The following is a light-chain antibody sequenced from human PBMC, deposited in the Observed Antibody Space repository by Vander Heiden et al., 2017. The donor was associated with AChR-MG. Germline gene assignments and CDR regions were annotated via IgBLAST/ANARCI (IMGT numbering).Light chain of an antibody. V-gene: IGKV1-12*01. CDR3: QQDNSPHT. Sequence: DIQMTQSPSSVSASVGDRVTITCRASQGISSWLDWYQQKPGKAPKLLIYAASRLQSGVPSRFSGSGSGTDFTLTISSLQPEDFATYYWQQDNSPHTFGGGTKVEIK. CDR2: AAS. J-gene: IGKJ4*01. CDR1: QGISSW.